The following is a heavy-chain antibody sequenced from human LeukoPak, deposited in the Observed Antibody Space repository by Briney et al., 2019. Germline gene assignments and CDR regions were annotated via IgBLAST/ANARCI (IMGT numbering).Heavy chain of an antibody. CDR1: GVTFSSDS. CDR3: ASSIAAAGTLDY. J-gene: IGHJ4*02. CDR2: ISSSSSYI. D-gene: IGHD6-13*01. Sequence: GGSLRLSCAASGVTFSSDSMSCVRQAPGEGLEWVSSISSSSSYISYADSVKGRFNISRDNAKNSLYLQMNSLRAEDTAVYYCASSIAAAGTLDYWGQGTLVTVSS. V-gene: IGHV3-21*01.